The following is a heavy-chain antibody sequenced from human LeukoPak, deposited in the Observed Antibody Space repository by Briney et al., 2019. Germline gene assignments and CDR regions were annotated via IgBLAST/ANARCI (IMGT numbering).Heavy chain of an antibody. D-gene: IGHD2-2*01. CDR3: ARELLPAVTEGWFDP. J-gene: IGHJ5*02. CDR1: GYTFTSYG. CDR2: INPNSGGT. Sequence: ASVKVSCKASGYTFTSYGISWVRQAPGQGLEWMGWINPNSGGTKYAQKFQGRVTMTRDTSISTAYMELSSLTSDDTAVYYCARELLPAVTEGWFDPWAREPWSPSPQ. V-gene: IGHV1-2*02.